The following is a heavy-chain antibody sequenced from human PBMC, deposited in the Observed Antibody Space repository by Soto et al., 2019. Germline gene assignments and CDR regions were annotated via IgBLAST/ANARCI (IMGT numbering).Heavy chain of an antibody. CDR1: GFTFSSYS. D-gene: IGHD4-17*01. V-gene: IGHV3-21*01. CDR2: ISSSSSYI. CDR3: ARADGDYDAFDI. J-gene: IGHJ3*02. Sequence: GGSLRLSCAASGFTFSSYSMNWVRQAPGKGLEWVSSISSSSSYIYYADSVKGRFTISRDNAKNSLYLQMNSLRAEDTAVYYCARADGDYDAFDIWGQGTMVTVSS.